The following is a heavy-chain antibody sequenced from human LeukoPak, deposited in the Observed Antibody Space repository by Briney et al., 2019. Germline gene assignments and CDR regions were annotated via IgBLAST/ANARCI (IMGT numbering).Heavy chain of an antibody. J-gene: IGHJ4*02. CDR1: GFIFNNYA. V-gene: IGHV3-23*01. Sequence: QAGGSLRLSCAASGFIFNNYAMSWVRQAPGKGLEGVSSISTTGSTTYSADSVRGRFTISRDNSQNTLSLQMDSLTAADTAVYSCATYDLWTTYYTFQYWGQGNLVSVSS. CDR2: ISTTGSTT. CDR3: ATYDLWTTYYTFQY. D-gene: IGHD3-3*01.